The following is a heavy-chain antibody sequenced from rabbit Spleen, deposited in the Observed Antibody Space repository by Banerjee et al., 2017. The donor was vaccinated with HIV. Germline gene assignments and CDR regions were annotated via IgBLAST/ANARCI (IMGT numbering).Heavy chain of an antibody. D-gene: IGHD7-1*01. CDR1: GFSFSSYYY. CDR3: AREKSGYTGYDL. Sequence: QSLEESGGDLVQPEGSLTLTCTASGFSFSSYYYMCWVRQAPGKGLEWIACIYAGSSGSTYYASWAKGRFTISKTSSTTVTLQVTRLTAADTATYFCAREKSGYTGYDLWGQGTLVTVS. CDR2: IYAGSSGST. V-gene: IGHV1S40*01. J-gene: IGHJ3*01.